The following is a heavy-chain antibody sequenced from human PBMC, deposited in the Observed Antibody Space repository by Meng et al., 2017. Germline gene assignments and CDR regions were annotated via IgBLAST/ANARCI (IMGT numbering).Heavy chain of an antibody. CDR1: GFTFSSSA. CDR2: ISGSGGST. V-gene: IGHV3-23*01. CDR3: AKDERGLWELRPYYYYGMDV. Sequence: GESLKISCAASGFTFSSSAMSWVRQAPGKGLEWVSAISGSGGSTYYADSVKGRFTISRDNSKNTLYLKMNSLRAEDTAVYYCAKDERGLWELRPYYYYGMDVWGQGTTVTVSS. J-gene: IGHJ6*02. D-gene: IGHD1-26*01.